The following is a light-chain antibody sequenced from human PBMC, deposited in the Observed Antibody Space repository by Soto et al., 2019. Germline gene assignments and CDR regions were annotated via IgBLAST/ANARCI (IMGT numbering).Light chain of an antibody. V-gene: IGKV3-15*01. CDR2: GAS. CDR1: QSVSSN. J-gene: IGKJ2*01. Sequence: EIVMTQSPATLSVSPGERATLSCRASQSVSSNLAWYQQKPGQAPRLLIYGASTRATGIPARFSGSGSGTEFTLTISSLQSEDFVVYYCQQYKNWPPEYTFGQGTNLEIK. CDR3: QQYKNWPPEYT.